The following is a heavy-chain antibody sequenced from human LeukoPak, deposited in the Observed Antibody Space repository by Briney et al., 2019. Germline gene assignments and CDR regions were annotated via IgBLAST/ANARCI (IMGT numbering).Heavy chain of an antibody. CDR3: ARERGDTAMVTGPVGWFDP. Sequence: SVKVSCKASGGTFSSYAISWVRQAPGQGLEWMGRIIPILGIANYAQKFQGRVTITADKSTSTAYMELSSLRSEDTAVYYCARERGDTAMVTGPVGWFDPWGQGTLVTVSS. CDR1: GGTFSSYA. J-gene: IGHJ5*02. V-gene: IGHV1-69*04. D-gene: IGHD5-18*01. CDR2: IIPILGIA.